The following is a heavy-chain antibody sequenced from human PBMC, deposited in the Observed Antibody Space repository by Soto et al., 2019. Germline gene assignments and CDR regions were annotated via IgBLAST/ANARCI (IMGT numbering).Heavy chain of an antibody. CDR3: ARVFSTGSGWYREVGVHYFDY. J-gene: IGHJ4*02. Sequence: QVQLQESGPGLVKPSETLSLTCTVSGGSISSYYWSWIRQPPGKGLEWIGYIYYSGSTNYNPSLKSRVTISVDTSKNQFSLKLSSVTAADTAVYYCARVFSTGSGWYREVGVHYFDYWGQGTLVTVSS. CDR2: IYYSGST. D-gene: IGHD6-19*01. CDR1: GGSISSYY. V-gene: IGHV4-59*01.